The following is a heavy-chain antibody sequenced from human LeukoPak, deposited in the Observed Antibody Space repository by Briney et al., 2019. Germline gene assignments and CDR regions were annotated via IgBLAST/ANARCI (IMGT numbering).Heavy chain of an antibody. CDR1: GFTFSNAW. CDR2: IKSTGDGETA. J-gene: IGHJ6*04. Sequence: GGSLRLSCAASGFTFSNAWMTWIRQAPGKGLEWVGRIKSTGDGETADHAAPVKGRFIISRDDSENTLFLQMRSLKIEYTAVYYCATEPVQVVAAFYGLDVWGKGTTVTVSS. CDR3: ATEPVQVVAAFYGLDV. V-gene: IGHV3-15*01. D-gene: IGHD2-15*01.